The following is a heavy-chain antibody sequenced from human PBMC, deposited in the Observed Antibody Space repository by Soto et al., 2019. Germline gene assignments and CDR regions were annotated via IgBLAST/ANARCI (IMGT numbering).Heavy chain of an antibody. CDR3: ARGSPWGAKSKNWTSFRGQNSDY. CDR1: GFTFSSYL. V-gene: IGHV3-7*03. Sequence: GSLRLSCAASGFTFSSYLLTWVRQAPGKGLEWVANIKQDVSEKYYVDSVKGRFTISGDNAKNSLYLQMNSLRAEDTAVYYCARGSPWGAKSKNWTSFRGQNSDYWYQGNIFTIS. J-gene: IGHJ4*01. CDR2: IKQDVSEK. D-gene: IGHD3-10*01.